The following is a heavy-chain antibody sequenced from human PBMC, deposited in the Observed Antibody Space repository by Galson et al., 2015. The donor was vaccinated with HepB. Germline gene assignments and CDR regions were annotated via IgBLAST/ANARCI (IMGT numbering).Heavy chain of an antibody. Sequence: SLRLSCAASGFTFSSYWMSWVRQAPGKGLEWVANIKQDGSEKYYVDSVKGRFTISRDNAKNSLYLQMNSLRAEDTAVYYCARVRVHYRYYFDYWGQGTLVTVSS. CDR1: GFTFSSYW. CDR3: ARVRVHYRYYFDY. V-gene: IGHV3-7*01. CDR2: IKQDGSEK. J-gene: IGHJ4*02. D-gene: IGHD1-26*01.